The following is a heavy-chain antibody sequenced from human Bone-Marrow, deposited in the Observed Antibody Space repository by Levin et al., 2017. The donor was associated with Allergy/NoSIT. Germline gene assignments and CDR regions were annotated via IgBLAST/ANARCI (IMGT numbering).Heavy chain of an antibody. V-gene: IGHV3-23*01. CDR3: AKDYSSSSKFLDY. D-gene: IGHD6-6*01. J-gene: IGHJ4*02. Sequence: AGGSLRLSCAASGFTFSSYGMSWVRQAPGKGLEWVSLFTGSSTFHADSVKGRFTISRDNSKNTLYLQMNSLRAEDTAVYYCAKDYSSSSKFLDYWGQGTLVTVSS. CDR2: FTGSST. CDR1: GFTFSSYG.